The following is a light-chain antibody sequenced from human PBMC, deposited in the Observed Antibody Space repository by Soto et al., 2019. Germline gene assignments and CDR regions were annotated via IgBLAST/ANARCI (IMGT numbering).Light chain of an antibody. Sequence: QSVLTQPPAVSGAPGQRVTISCTGSNSNIGAGYEVHWYLQLPGTAPKLLVYTNNNRPSGVPDRFSGSKSGTSASLAITRLQAEDEANYYCQSYDSRISAYVFGTGTKVTVL. CDR1: NSNIGAGYE. CDR2: TNN. J-gene: IGLJ1*01. V-gene: IGLV1-40*01. CDR3: QSYDSRISAYV.